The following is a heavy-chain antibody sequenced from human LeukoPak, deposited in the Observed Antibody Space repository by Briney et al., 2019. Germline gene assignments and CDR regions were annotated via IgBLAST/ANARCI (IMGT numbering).Heavy chain of an antibody. CDR3: AREMQDKSLQWIGELKKYYYYYMDV. CDR1: GGSISGSSYY. V-gene: IGHV4-39*07. D-gene: IGHD3-10*01. CDR2: IYYSGST. Sequence: SETLSLTCAVSGGSISGSSYYWGWIRQPPGKGLEWIGNIYYSGSTYYNPSLKSRVTISVDTSKNQFSLKLSSVTAADTAVYYCAREMQDKSLQWIGELKKYYYYYMDVWGKGTTVIVSS. J-gene: IGHJ6*03.